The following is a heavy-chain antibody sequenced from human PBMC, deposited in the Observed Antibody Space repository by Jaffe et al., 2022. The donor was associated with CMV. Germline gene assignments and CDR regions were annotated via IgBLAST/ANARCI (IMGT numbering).Heavy chain of an antibody. CDR1: GFTFSSYA. CDR2: ISGSGGST. J-gene: IGHJ4*02. V-gene: IGHV3-23*01. Sequence: EVQLLESGGGLVQPGGSLRLSCAASGFTFSSYAMSWVRQAPGKGLEWVSAISGSGGSTYYADSVKGRFTISRDNSKNTLYLQMNSLRAEDTAVYYCAKAANYYDSSGYYSGYYFDYWGQGTLVTVSS. CDR3: AKAANYYDSSGYYSGYYFDY. D-gene: IGHD3-22*01.